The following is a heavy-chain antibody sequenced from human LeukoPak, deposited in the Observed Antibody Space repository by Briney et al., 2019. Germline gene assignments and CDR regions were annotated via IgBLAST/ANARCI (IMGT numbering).Heavy chain of an antibody. V-gene: IGHV4-34*01. CDR2: INHSGST. CDR3: ARGLSDVY. Sequence: SETLSLTCAVSGGSFSGYYWTWIRQPPGKGLEWIGEINHSGSTNYNPSLKSRVTISIDTSKNQFSLILSSVTAADTAVYYCARGLSDVYWGQGTLVTVSS. CDR1: GGSFSGYY. J-gene: IGHJ4*02.